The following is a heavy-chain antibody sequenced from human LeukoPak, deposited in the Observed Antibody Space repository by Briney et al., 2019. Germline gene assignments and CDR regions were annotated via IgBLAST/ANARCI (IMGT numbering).Heavy chain of an antibody. V-gene: IGHV4-30-4*01. CDR3: AREDRVLTMVDY. CDR1: GGSISSGDYY. Sequence: PSQTLSLTCAVSGGSISSGDYYWSWIRQPPGKGLEWIGYIYYSGSAYSNPSLTCRLAISVDTSESRFSLKLSSVTAADTAVYYCAREDRVLTMVDYWGQGTLVTVSS. CDR2: IYYSGSA. J-gene: IGHJ4*02. D-gene: IGHD5-12*01.